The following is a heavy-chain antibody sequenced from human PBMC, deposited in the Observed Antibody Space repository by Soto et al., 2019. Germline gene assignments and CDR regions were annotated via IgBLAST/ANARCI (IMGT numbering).Heavy chain of an antibody. V-gene: IGHV3-11*01. CDR2: LSSGGSSK. J-gene: IGHJ6*02. CDR1: GFTFRDYY. Sequence: QEQLVESGGGLVKPGGSLRLSCEASGFTFRDYYMSWIRQAPGKGLEWISYLSSGGSSKFYTESVKGRFTISRDIAKNSLYLQLDGLRVEDTGVYFCARRGPLNNIEVVPDYFGLDVWGQGTTVTVSS. D-gene: IGHD2-15*01. CDR3: ARRGPLNNIEVVPDYFGLDV.